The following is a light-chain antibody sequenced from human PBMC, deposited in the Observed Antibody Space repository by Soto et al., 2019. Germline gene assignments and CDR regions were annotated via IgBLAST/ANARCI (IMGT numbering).Light chain of an antibody. V-gene: IGKV3-15*01. CDR2: VAS. CDR3: QHYHNFPRT. Sequence: ISMTQSPPTLSVSPGGRVTLSCEASETISADLAWYHHRPGQAPRLLIYVASTRAPGVPARFSGSGSGTDFTLAIANLQPEDFGLYYCQHYHNFPRTFGQGTKLEIK. CDR1: ETISAD. J-gene: IGKJ2*01.